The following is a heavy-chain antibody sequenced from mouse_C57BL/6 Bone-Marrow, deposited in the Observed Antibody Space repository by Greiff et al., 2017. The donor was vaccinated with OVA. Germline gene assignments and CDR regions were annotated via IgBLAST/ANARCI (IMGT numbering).Heavy chain of an antibody. V-gene: IGHV5-17*01. J-gene: IGHJ2*01. CDR2: ISSGSSTI. CDR3: AKTGGFDY. CDR1: GFTFSDYG. Sequence: VQLKESGGGLVKPGGSLKLSCAASGFTFSDYGMHWVRQAPEKGLEWVAYISSGSSTIYYADTVKGRFTISRDNAKNTLFLQMTSLRSEDTAMYYCAKTGGFDYWGQGTTLTVSS.